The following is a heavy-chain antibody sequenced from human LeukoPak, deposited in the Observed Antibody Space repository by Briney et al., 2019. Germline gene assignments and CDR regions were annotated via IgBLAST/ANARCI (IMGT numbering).Heavy chain of an antibody. CDR3: ARFKNRNYYYYMDV. V-gene: IGHV4-34*01. Sequence: SETLSLTCTVSGGSISSYYWSWIRQPPGKGLEWIGEINHSGSTNYNPSLKSRVTISVDTSKNQFSLKLSSVTAADTAVYYCARFKNRNYYYYMDVWGKGTTVTVSS. CDR1: GGSISSYY. J-gene: IGHJ6*03. CDR2: INHSGST. D-gene: IGHD1-14*01.